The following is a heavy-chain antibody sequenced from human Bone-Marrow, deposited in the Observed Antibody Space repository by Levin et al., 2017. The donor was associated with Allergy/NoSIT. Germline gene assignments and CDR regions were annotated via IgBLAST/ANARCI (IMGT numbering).Heavy chain of an antibody. CDR3: ARDSAASDY. D-gene: IGHD6-13*01. CDR1: GFTFSSYS. CDR2: ISSSSSTI. V-gene: IGHV3-48*01. Sequence: GGSLRLSCAASGFTFSSYSMNWVRQAPGKGLEWVSYISSSSSTIYYADSVKGRFTISRDNAKNSLYLQMNSLRAEDTAVYYCARDSAASDYWGQGTLVTVSS. J-gene: IGHJ4*02.